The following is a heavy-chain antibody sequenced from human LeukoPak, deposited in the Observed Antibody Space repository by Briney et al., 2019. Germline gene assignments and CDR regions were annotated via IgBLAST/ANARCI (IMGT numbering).Heavy chain of an antibody. CDR3: ARRGGSSSRRSPIDY. CDR1: GFTFSDYW. CDR2: IKQDGSQR. Sequence: GGSLRLSCTASGFTFSDYWMTWVRQAPGKGPEWVANIKQDGSQRYYVDSVRGRFTISRDNAKNSLFLQMDGLRAEDTAVYYCARRGGSSSRRSPIDYWGQGTLVTVSS. J-gene: IGHJ4*02. D-gene: IGHD6-6*01. V-gene: IGHV3-7*01.